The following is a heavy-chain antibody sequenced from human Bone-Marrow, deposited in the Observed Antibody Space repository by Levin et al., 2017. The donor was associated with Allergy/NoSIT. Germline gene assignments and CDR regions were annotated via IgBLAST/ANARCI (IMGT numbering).Heavy chain of an antibody. CDR1: GFIFSNYA. CDR3: AGYDTSAYHSPFDY. Sequence: GESLKISCAASGFIFSNYAMNWVRQAPGKGLEWVSQISGSGGNTHYADSVKGRFTFSRDNSKNTLYLQMNSRRAEDTAVYYCAGYDTSAYHSPFDYWGQGTLVTVSS. J-gene: IGHJ4*02. CDR2: ISGSGGNT. D-gene: IGHD3-22*01. V-gene: IGHV3-23*01.